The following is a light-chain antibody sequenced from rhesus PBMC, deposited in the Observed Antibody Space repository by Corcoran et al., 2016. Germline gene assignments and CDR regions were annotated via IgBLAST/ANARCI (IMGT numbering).Light chain of an antibody. CDR2: SAS. Sequence: DIQMTQSPSSLSASVRDRVTITCRASKTIRSSLAWYQQKPGKVPKLLIYSASSLESGVPSRFSGSGSGTEFTLPISSLLPEDFGNYYCRQHNSHPLTFGGGTKVEIK. CDR3: RQHNSHPLT. V-gene: IGKV1-44*02. J-gene: IGKJ4*01. CDR1: KTIRSS.